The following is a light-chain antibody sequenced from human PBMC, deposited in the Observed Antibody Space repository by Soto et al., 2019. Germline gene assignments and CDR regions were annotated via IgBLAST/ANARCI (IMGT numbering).Light chain of an antibody. Sequence: QSALTQPPSASGSPGQSVTISCTGTSSDVGDYNYVSWYQQHPGKAPKLMIYEVNKRPSGVPDRFSGSKSGNTASLTVSGLQAEDEADYYCSSYAGSNTVVFGGATKVTVL. CDR1: SSDVGDYNY. CDR2: EVN. J-gene: IGLJ2*01. CDR3: SSYAGSNTVV. V-gene: IGLV2-8*01.